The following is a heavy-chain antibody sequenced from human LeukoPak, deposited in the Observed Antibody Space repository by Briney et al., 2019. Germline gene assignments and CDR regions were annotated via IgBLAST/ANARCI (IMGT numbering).Heavy chain of an antibody. CDR1: GFTLSSNY. D-gene: IGHD3-22*01. CDR3: AAEWIDSSGYYQSGGDAFDI. V-gene: IGHV3-53*01. J-gene: IGHJ3*02. Sequence: GGSLRLSCAASGFTLSSNYMSWVRQAPGKGLERVSVIYIGGSTYYADSVKDRFTISRDNSKNTLYLQMNSLRAEDTAVYYCAAEWIDSSGYYQSGGDAFDIWGQGTMVTVSS. CDR2: IYIGGST.